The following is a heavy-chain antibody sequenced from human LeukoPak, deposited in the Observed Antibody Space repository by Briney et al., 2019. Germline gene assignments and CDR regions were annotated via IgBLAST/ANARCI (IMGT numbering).Heavy chain of an antibody. CDR3: ARDPSGTGGMDV. Sequence: GGSLRLSCAASGFTFSSYSMNWVRQAPGKGLEWISSISSSSSYIYYADSVKGRFTISRDNAKNSLYLQMNSLRAEDTAVYYCARDPSGTGGMDVWGQGTTVTVSS. CDR2: ISSSSSYI. V-gene: IGHV3-21*04. D-gene: IGHD6-19*01. CDR1: GFTFSSYS. J-gene: IGHJ6*02.